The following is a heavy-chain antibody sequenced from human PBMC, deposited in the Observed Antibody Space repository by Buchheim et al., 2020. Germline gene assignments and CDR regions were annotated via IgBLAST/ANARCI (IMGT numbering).Heavy chain of an antibody. J-gene: IGHJ4*02. CDR1: GFTFSSYS. V-gene: IGHV3-48*02. CDR2: ISSSSSTI. D-gene: IGHD1-26*01. CDR3: ARDVMNSGSWGIDY. Sequence: EVQLVESGGGLVQPGGSLRLSCAASGFTFSSYSMNWVRQAPGKGLEWVSYISSSSSTIYYADSVKGRFTISRDNAKNSLYLKMNSLRDEDTAVYYCARDVMNSGSWGIDYWGQGTL.